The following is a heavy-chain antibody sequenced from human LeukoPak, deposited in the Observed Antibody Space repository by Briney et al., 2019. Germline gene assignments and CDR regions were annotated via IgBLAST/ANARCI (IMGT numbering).Heavy chain of an antibody. CDR3: ATDSSGQTGVTTPYY. J-gene: IGHJ6*02. CDR2: IDPNSGGT. Sequence: GASVKVSCKASGYTFTGKFIHWVRQAPGQRLEWMGWIDPNSGGTDYAQKLQGRVTMTADTSTSTAYMELRTLRSDDTAVYYCATDSSGQTGVTTPYYWGQGTTVTVSS. V-gene: IGHV1-2*02. D-gene: IGHD4-17*01. CDR1: GYTFTGKF.